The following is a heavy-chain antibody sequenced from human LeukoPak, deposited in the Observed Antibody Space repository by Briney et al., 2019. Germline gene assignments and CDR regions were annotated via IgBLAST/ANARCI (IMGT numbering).Heavy chain of an antibody. CDR1: GFTFSSYA. V-gene: IGHV4-59*01. J-gene: IGHJ3*02. D-gene: IGHD1-26*01. CDR3: AREGARWEPSFSAFDI. CDR2: IYYSGST. Sequence: AGGSLRLSCAASGFTFSSYAMSWVRQPPGKGLEWIGYIYYSGSTSYNPSLKSRVTISVDTSKNQFSLKLSSVTAVDTAVYYCAREGARWEPSFSAFDIWGQGTMVTVSS.